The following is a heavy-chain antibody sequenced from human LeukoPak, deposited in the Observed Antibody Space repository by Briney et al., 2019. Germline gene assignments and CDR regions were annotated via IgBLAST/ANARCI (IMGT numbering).Heavy chain of an antibody. D-gene: IGHD2/OR15-2a*01. CDR2: IDPEDEET. J-gene: IGHJ4*02. Sequence: GASVKVSCKVSGYTLTEFSMHWVRQAPGKGLEWMGGIDPEDEETVYAQKFQGRVTMTEDTSTDTAYMELTSLRYEDTAVYFCATSAPSGQYYLVRWGQGSLVTVSS. CDR3: ATSAPSGQYYLVR. V-gene: IGHV1-24*01. CDR1: GYTLTEFS.